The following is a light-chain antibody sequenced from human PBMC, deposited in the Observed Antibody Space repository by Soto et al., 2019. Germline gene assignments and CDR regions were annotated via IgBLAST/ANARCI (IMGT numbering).Light chain of an antibody. J-gene: IGLJ2*01. V-gene: IGLV1-40*01. CDR2: GNS. CDR1: SSNIGAGYD. CDR3: QSYARSLSGHVV. Sequence: QSVLTQPPSVSGAPGQRVTISCTGSSSNIGAGYDVHWYQQLPGTAPKLLIYGNSNRPSGVPDRFSGSKSGTSASLAITGLQAEDGADYYCQSYARSLSGHVVFGGGTKLPVL.